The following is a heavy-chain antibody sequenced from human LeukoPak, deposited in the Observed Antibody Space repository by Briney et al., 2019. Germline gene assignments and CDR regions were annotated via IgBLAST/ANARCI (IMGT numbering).Heavy chain of an antibody. CDR2: IRSKANSYAT. D-gene: IGHD5-24*01. Sequence: GGSLKLSCAASGFTFSGSAMHWVRQASGKGLEWVGRIRSKANSYATAYAASVKGRFTISRDDSKNTAYLQTNSLKTEDTAVYYCTTLESTTYYCYYYMDVWGKGTTVTVSS. CDR1: GFTFSGSA. J-gene: IGHJ6*03. CDR3: TTLESTTYYCYYYMDV. V-gene: IGHV3-73*01.